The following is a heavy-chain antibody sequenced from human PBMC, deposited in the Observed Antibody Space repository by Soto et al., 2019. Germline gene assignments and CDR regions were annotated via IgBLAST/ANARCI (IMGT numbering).Heavy chain of an antibody. J-gene: IGHJ3*02. Sequence: QVRLQESGPGLVKPSETLSLTCTVSGGSVSSGSYYWSRIRQPPGKGLEWIGYIYYSGSTNYNPSLKSRVTISVDTSKNQFSLKLRSVTAADTAVYYCASSSGNSYGYPDAFDIWGQGTMVTVSS. CDR1: GGSVSSGSYY. V-gene: IGHV4-61*01. D-gene: IGHD5-18*01. CDR3: ASSSGNSYGYPDAFDI. CDR2: IYYSGST.